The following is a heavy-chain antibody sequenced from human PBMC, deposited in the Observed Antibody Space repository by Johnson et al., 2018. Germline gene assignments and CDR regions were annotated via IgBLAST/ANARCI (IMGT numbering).Heavy chain of an antibody. CDR3: AGERRCTLTNCPARAMDI. CDR1: GFSGFTFRNYW. CDR2: IKQDGSAE. D-gene: IGHD2-2*01. Sequence: VQLVESGGGLVQPGGSLRLSCVVSGFSGFTFRNYWMSWVRQAPGMGVEWVANIKQDGSAEYYVDSVKGRFSISRDNAKNSVYLQMKSLRAEDTAVYYCAGERRCTLTNCPARAMDIWGQGTTVTVSS. V-gene: IGHV3-7*03. J-gene: IGHJ6*02.